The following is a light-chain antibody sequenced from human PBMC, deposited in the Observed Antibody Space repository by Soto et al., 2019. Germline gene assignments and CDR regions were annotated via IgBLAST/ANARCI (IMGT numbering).Light chain of an antibody. V-gene: IGKV3-20*01. J-gene: IGKJ2*01. CDR3: QQYGGSPYT. CDR2: RAS. Sequence: EIVLTQSPGTLSLSPGETATLSCRASQSINNNYLAWYQQKLGQAPRLLVYRASGRPGGIPDRFSGSGSGTDFTLTITRLEPEDFSLYYCQQYGGSPYTFGQATKLEIK. CDR1: QSINNNY.